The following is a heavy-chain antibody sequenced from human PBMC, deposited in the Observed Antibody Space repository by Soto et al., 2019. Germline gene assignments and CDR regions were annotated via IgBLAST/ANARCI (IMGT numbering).Heavy chain of an antibody. CDR3: ARYRYSDSLREYYFDY. CDR1: GGSINSGDSY. J-gene: IGHJ4*02. CDR2: LYYTGST. V-gene: IGHV4-30-4*01. D-gene: IGHD3-22*01. Sequence: PSETLSLTCTVSGGSINSGDSYWSWIRQPPGEGLEWIGSLYYTGSTYYNPSLKSRLTISVGTSKKQFSLLVTSVTAADTAVYFCARYRYSDSLREYYFDYWGQGTPVTVSS.